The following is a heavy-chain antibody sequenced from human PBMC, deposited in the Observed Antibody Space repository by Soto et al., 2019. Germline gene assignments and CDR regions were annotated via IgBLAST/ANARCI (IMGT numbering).Heavy chain of an antibody. D-gene: IGHD3-16*02. CDR1: GFTFSSYA. CDR3: ARDNLLRDYVWGSYPHYGMDV. V-gene: IGHV3-30-3*01. CDR2: ISYDGSNK. J-gene: IGHJ6*02. Sequence: TGGSPRLSCAASGFTFSSYAMHWVRQAPGKGLEWVAVISYDGSNKYYADSVKGRFTISRDDSKNTLYLQMNSLRAEDTAVYYCARDNLLRDYVWGSYPHYGMDVWGQGTTVTVSS.